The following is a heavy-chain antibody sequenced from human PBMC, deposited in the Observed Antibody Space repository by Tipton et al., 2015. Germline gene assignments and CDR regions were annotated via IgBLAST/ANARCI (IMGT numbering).Heavy chain of an antibody. J-gene: IGHJ4*02. V-gene: IGHV1-18*01. D-gene: IGHD5-24*01. Sequence: QLVQSGAEVKKPGASLKVSCKSSGYTFSNYGIGWVRQAPGQGLEWMGWISGYNGHTNYAQKLHGRVTMTTDTSTSTAYMELRNLRSDDTAVYFCARNTYNRSPFYFAYWGQGSLVTVSS. CDR1: GYTFSNYG. CDR2: ISGYNGHT. CDR3: ARNTYNRSPFYFAY.